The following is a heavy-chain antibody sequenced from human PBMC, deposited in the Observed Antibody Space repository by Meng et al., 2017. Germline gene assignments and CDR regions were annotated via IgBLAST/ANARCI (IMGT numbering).Heavy chain of an antibody. CDR3: ARAGVGYYDSSGPYSY. D-gene: IGHD3-22*01. CDR2: IYHSGST. J-gene: IGHJ4*02. V-gene: IGHV4-4*03. Sequence: HVHEQQQGQGPRKPPGTLSPTWPASGGSISSSNWWSWVRQPPVKGLEWIGEIYHSGSTNYNPSLKSRVTISVDKSKNQFSLKLSSVTAADTAVYYCARAGVGYYDSSGPYSYWGQGTLVTVSS. CDR1: GGSISSSNW.